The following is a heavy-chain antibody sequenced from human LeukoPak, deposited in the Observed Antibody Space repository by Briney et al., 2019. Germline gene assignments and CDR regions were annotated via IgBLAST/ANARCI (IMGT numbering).Heavy chain of an antibody. V-gene: IGHV4-59*01. J-gene: IGHJ5*02. CDR1: GGSISSYY. Sequence: SETLSLTCSVSGGSISSYYWSWIRQPPGKGLEWIGYIYYSGSTNYNPSLKSRVTISVDTSKNQFSLKLSSVTAADTAVYYCARAIAARPSWLDPWGQGTLVTVSS. CDR3: ARAIAARPSWLDP. CDR2: IYYSGST. D-gene: IGHD6-6*01.